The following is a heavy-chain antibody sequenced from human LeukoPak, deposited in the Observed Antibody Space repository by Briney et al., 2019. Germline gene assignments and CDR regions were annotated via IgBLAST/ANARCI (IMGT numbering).Heavy chain of an antibody. CDR3: AKVVGDFNF. J-gene: IGHJ4*02. Sequence: GGSLRLSCTASGFTFTTYAMSWVRQAPGKGLEWVAVIKSSDNSAYYTDSVKGRFTISRDNSKNTLFLQMNSLRAEDTAVYYCAKVVGDFNFWGQGTLVTVSS. CDR2: IKSSDNSA. CDR1: GFTFTTYA. V-gene: IGHV3-23*01. D-gene: IGHD4-17*01.